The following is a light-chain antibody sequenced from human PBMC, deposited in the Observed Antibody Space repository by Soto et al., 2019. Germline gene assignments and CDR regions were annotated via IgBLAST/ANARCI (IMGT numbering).Light chain of an antibody. CDR3: SSYAGSNIVV. V-gene: IGLV2-8*01. J-gene: IGLJ2*01. CDR1: SSDVGGYNF. Sequence: QSALTQPPSASGSPGQSVTISCTGTSSDVGGYNFVSWYQQHPGKAPKLMIYEVSERPSGVPDRVSGSKSGNTASLTVSGLQAEYEADYYCSSYAGSNIVVFGGGTQLTVL. CDR2: EVS.